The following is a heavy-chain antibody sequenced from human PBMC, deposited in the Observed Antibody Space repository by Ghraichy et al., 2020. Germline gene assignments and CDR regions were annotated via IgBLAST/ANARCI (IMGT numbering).Heavy chain of an antibody. D-gene: IGHD1/OR15-1a*01. CDR2: LSHTGTT. J-gene: IGHJ6*02. Sequence: SETLSLTCTVSGGSISSGTYSWGWVRQPPGKGLEWIASLSHTGTTYYNPSLRGRVTISIDTSKNQFFLNLGSVTAADTAVYYCARHQQIAYTLHVWGQGTTVTVSS. CDR3: ARHQQIAYTLHV. V-gene: IGHV4-39*01. CDR1: GGSISSGTYS.